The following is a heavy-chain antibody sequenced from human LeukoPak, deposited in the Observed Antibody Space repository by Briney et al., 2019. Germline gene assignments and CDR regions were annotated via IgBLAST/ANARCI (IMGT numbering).Heavy chain of an antibody. CDR1: GGSFSGFY. J-gene: IGHJ3*02. Sequence: SETLSLTCALYGGSFSGFYWRWLRHPRGEGGEWGGEIKYSVRPNYNPSLKRRVTISVDPSKNQFSLKLSSVTAADTAVYYCARAIWVSGSWYGDAIDIWGQGTMVTVSS. D-gene: IGHD6-13*01. CDR2: IKYSVRP. V-gene: IGHV4-34*01. CDR3: ARAIWVSGSWYGDAIDI.